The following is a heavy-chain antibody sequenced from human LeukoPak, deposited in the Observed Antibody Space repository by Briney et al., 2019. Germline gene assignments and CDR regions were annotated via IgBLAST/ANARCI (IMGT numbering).Heavy chain of an antibody. Sequence: SETLSLTCAVYGGSFSGYYWSWIRQPPGKRLEWIGEINHSGSTNYNPSLKSRVTISVDTSKNQFSLKLSSVTAADTAVYYCARQRGGPYDYVWGSYRAPYYFDYWGQGTLVTVSS. CDR1: GGSFSGYY. CDR2: INHSGST. V-gene: IGHV4-34*01. J-gene: IGHJ4*02. CDR3: ARQRGGPYDYVWGSYRAPYYFDY. D-gene: IGHD3-16*02.